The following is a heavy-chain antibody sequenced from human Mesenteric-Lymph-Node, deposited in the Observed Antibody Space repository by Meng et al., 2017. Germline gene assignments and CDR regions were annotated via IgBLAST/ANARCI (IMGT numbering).Heavy chain of an antibody. J-gene: IGHJ4*02. V-gene: IGHV3-66*01. CDR3: AKLVRN. Sequence: GQVVGSGGGLVQAGGSMSLSCAASGFTVSSNYMGWVRQAPGKGLEVVSVITAAGITYYADSVKGRFGISRDTSKNTVYLQMNSLRAEDTAIYYCAKLVRNWGQGTLVTVSS. CDR1: GFTVSSNY. CDR2: ITAAGIT.